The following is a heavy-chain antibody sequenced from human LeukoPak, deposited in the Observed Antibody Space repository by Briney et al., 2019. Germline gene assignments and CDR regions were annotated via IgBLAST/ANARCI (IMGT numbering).Heavy chain of an antibody. CDR1: GLTFSSCW. CDR3: ATKARDCSTLIYYAQFDY. CDR2: INQDGSEK. V-gene: IGHV3-7*01. D-gene: IGHD2-2*01. J-gene: IGHJ4*02. Sequence: GGSLRLSCAASGLTFSSCWMSWVRQAPGKGLEWVANINQDGSEKYYVDSVKGRFSISRDNAKNSVHLQMDSLRAEDTAVYYCATKARDCSTLIYYAQFDYWGQGALVTVSS.